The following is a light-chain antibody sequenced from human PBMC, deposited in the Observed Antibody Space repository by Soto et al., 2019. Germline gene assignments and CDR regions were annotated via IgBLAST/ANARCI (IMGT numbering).Light chain of an antibody. CDR2: DVS. CDR1: QSLNSW. V-gene: IGKV1-5*01. J-gene: IGKJ1*01. CDR3: QQYNSYSWT. Sequence: DIQMTQSPSTLSASVGDRVTITCRASQSLNSWLAWYQQKPGKAPKLLIYDVSKLESGVPSRFSGSGSGPEFTLTISSLQPDDFATYYCQQYNSYSWTFGQGTKVEIK.